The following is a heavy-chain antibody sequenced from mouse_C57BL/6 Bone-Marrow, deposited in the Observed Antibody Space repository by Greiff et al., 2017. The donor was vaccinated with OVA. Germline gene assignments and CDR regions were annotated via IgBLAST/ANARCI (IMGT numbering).Heavy chain of an antibody. CDR1: GFTFSDYY. CDR2: INYDGSST. D-gene: IGHD4-1*01. CDR3: AREGGWDAYYAMDY. V-gene: IGHV5-16*01. J-gene: IGHJ4*01. Sequence: EVKLVESEGGLVQPGSSMKLSCTASGFTFSDYYMAWVRQVPEKGLEWVANINYDGSSTYYLDSLKSRFIISRDNAKNILYLQMSSLKSEDTATYYCAREGGWDAYYAMDYWGQGTSVTVSS.